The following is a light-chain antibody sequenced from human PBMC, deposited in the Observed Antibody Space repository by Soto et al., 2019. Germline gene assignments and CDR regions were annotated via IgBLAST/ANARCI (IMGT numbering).Light chain of an antibody. V-gene: IGKV1-5*03. CDR2: KAS. J-gene: IGKJ1*01. CDR3: QQYKAYWT. Sequence: DIQMTQSPSTLSASVGDRVTITCRAGQSVSSWLAWFQQKPGKAPKLLIYKASNLQSGVSSRFSGGGSGTEFTLTISSLQPDDFATYYCQQYKAYWTFGPGTKVDIK. CDR1: QSVSSW.